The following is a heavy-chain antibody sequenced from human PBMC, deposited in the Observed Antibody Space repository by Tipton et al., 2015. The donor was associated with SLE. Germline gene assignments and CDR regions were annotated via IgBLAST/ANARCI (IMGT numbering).Heavy chain of an antibody. CDR2: IKQDGSEK. J-gene: IGHJ4*02. CDR3: AREGGGDYYDSSGYNY. V-gene: IGHV3-7*01. Sequence: SLRLSCAASGFTFSSYWMSWVRQAPGKGLEWVANIKQDGSEKYYVDSVKGRFTISRDNAKNSLYLQMNSLRAEDTAVYYCAREGGGDYYDSSGYNYWGQGTLVTVSS. D-gene: IGHD3-22*01. CDR1: GFTFSSYW.